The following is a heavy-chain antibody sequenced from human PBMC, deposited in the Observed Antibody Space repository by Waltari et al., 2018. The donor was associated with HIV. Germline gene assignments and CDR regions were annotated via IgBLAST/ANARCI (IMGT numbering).Heavy chain of an antibody. CDR1: GFPLSTTGVG. D-gene: IGHD3-10*01. CDR3: THAYYFPSGSYFAH. CDR2: IYWDDTK. V-gene: IGHV2-5*02. Sequence: QITLKVSGPTVVKPLQTPTSTRSFSGFPLSTTGVGVGWIRQPPGEAPEWLALIYWDDTKRYNPSLKSRLTIYKNTSKNQVGLILATMEPLDTATYFCTHAYYFPSGSYFAHWGQGILVTVSS. J-gene: IGHJ4*02.